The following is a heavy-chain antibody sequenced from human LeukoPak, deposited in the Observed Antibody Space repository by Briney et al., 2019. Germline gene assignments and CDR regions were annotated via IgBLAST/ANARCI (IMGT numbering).Heavy chain of an antibody. CDR2: IYYSGST. CDR3: AREAKYYMRFWSGYSD. J-gene: IGHJ4*02. V-gene: IGHV4-59*12. Sequence: SETLSLTCTVSGGSISSYYWSWIRQPPGKGLEWIGYIYYSGSTNYNPSLKSRVTISVDTSKNQFSLKLSSVTAADTAVYYCAREAKYYMRFWSGYSDWGQGTLVTVSS. D-gene: IGHD3-3*01. CDR1: GGSISSYY.